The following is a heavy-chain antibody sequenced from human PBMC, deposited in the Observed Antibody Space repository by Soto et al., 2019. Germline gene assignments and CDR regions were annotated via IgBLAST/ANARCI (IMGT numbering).Heavy chain of an antibody. Sequence: GESLKISCKGSGYNFANFWIGWVRQMPGKGLEWMGMIFPGDSDTKNSPSLEGQITMSVDKSDSSAYLQWRSLKASDTAIYYCAAGYSTGLDAFDIWGQGTMVTVSS. J-gene: IGHJ3*02. CDR1: GYNFANFW. D-gene: IGHD2-8*02. CDR3: AAGYSTGLDAFDI. V-gene: IGHV5-51*01. CDR2: IFPGDSDT.